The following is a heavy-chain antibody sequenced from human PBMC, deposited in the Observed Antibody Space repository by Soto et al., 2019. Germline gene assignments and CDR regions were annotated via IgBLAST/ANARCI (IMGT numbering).Heavy chain of an antibody. CDR1: GGSISSGGYS. CDR2: IYQSGST. J-gene: IGHJ3*02. D-gene: IGHD3-22*01. CDR3: ARESYYYDSSGYGRAFDI. Sequence: QLQLQESGSGLVKPSLTLSLTCAVSGGSISSGGYSWSWIRQPPGKGLEWIGYIYQSGSTYYNTTLKMRVTRSVDRSKNQFSRKLCSVYAADTAVYYCARESYYYDSSGYGRAFDIWGQGTMVTVSS. V-gene: IGHV4-30-2*01.